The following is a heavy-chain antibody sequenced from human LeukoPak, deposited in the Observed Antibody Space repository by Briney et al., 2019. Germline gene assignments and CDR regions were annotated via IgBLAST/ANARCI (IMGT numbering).Heavy chain of an antibody. V-gene: IGHV4-39*07. CDR3: ARDNNRNAFCGDYRYFQH. J-gene: IGHJ1*01. CDR2: IYYSGST. CDR1: GGSISSSSYY. D-gene: IGHD4-17*01. Sequence: PSETLSLTCTVSGGSISSSSYYWGWIRQPPGKGLEWIGSIYYSGSTYYNPSLKSRVTISVDTSKSQFSLKLSSVTAADTAVYYCARDNNRNAFCGDYRYFQHWGQGTLVTVSS.